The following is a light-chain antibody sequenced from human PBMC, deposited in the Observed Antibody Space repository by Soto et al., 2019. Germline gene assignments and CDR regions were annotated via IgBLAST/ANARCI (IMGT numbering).Light chain of an antibody. CDR2: GAS. J-gene: IGKJ3*01. V-gene: IGKV1-6*01. CDR3: LQDNNYPRT. CDR1: QDIRSE. Sequence: IQMTQSPSSLSASVGDRVTFICRASQDIRSELSWFQQKPGRPPKLLIYGASILQSGVPSRFSGSGSRTDFSLTIDSLQSEDFATYYCLQDNNYPRTFGPGTKVEVK.